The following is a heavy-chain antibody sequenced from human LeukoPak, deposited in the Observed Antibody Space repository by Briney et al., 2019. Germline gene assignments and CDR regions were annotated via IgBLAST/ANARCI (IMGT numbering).Heavy chain of an antibody. CDR3: ASSGHCSSTSCPRSFDY. J-gene: IGHJ4*02. D-gene: IGHD2-2*01. Sequence: SQTLSLTCTVYGGSFSGYYWSWIRQPPGKGLEWIGEINHSGSTNYNPSLKSRVTISVDTSKNQFSLKLSSVTAADTAVYYCASSGHCSSTSCPRSFDYWGQGTLVTVSS. V-gene: IGHV4-34*01. CDR1: GGSFSGYY. CDR2: INHSGST.